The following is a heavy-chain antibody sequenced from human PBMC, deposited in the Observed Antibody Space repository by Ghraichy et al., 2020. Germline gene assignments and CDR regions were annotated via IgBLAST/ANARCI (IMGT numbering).Heavy chain of an antibody. D-gene: IGHD5-12*01. J-gene: IGHJ4*02. CDR2: IYSSGST. V-gene: IGHV4-61*01. CDR3: ARGGGGYSGYEPY. CDR1: GGSISSGSYY. Sequence: SETLSLTCTVSGGSISSGSYYWSWIRQPPGKGLEWIGYIYSSGSTNYNPSLKSRVTISVDTSKNQFSLKLSSVTAADTAVYYCARGGGGYSGYEPYWCQGTLVTVSS.